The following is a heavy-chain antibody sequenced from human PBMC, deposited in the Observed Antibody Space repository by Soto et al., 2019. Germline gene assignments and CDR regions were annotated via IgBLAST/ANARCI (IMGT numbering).Heavy chain of an antibody. V-gene: IGHV3-7*02. CDR2: IKQDGSEK. CDR1: GFTFNNYW. Sequence: GGSLRLSCAASGFTFNNYWMSWFRQLPGKGLEWVANIKQDGSEKYYVDSVKGRFTISRDNANNSLYLQMNSLRAEDTAVYYCGRNLEYGGNAFFDYWGQGTLVTVSS. CDR3: GRNLEYGGNAFFDY. J-gene: IGHJ4*02. D-gene: IGHD3-3*01.